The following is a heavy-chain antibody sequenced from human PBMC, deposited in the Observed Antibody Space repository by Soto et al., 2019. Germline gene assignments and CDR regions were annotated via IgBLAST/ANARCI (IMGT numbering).Heavy chain of an antibody. D-gene: IGHD2-15*01. Sequence: GGSLRLSCAASGFTFSSYSMNWVRQAPGKGLEWISYIDSSSSTTYYADSVKGRFTISRDNAKSSLYLQMNSLRDEDTAVYYCARWDVASAPRPFEYWGQGTLVTVSS. V-gene: IGHV3-48*02. CDR3: ARWDVASAPRPFEY. CDR1: GFTFSSYS. CDR2: IDSSSSTT. J-gene: IGHJ4*02.